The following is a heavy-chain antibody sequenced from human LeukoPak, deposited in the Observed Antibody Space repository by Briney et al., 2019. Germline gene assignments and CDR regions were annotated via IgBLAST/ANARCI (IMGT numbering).Heavy chain of an antibody. J-gene: IGHJ6*02. CDR1: GGSFSGYY. CDR3: ARYYCSSTSCYDYYGMDV. CDR2: INHSGST. D-gene: IGHD2-2*01. Sequence: SETLSLTCAVYGGSFSGYYWSWIRQPPGKGLEWIGEINHSGSTNYNPSPKSRVTISVDTSKNQFSLKLSSVTAADTAVYYCARYYCSSTSCYDYYGMDVWGQGTTVTVSS. V-gene: IGHV4-34*01.